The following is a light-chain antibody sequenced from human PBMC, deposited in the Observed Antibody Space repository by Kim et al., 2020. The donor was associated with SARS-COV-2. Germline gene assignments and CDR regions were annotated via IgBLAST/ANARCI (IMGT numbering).Light chain of an antibody. Sequence: SVSPGNRATLSCRASQSVSSYLAWYQQKTGQAPRLLIYDASNRATGIPARFSGSGSETDFTLTISSLEPEDFAVYYCQQRTNWPLTFGGGTKVEI. CDR3: QQRTNWPLT. CDR1: QSVSSY. V-gene: IGKV3-11*01. CDR2: DAS. J-gene: IGKJ4*01.